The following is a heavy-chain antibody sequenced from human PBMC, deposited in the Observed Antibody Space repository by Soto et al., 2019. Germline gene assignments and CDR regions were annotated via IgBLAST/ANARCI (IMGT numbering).Heavy chain of an antibody. CDR3: ARPSSGWQNWFDP. J-gene: IGHJ5*02. D-gene: IGHD6-19*01. V-gene: IGHV1-3*01. CDR1: GYTFTSYA. CDR2: INAGNGNT. Sequence: ASVKVSCKASGYTFTSYAMHWVRQAPGQRLEWMGWINAGNGNTKYSQKFQGRVTITRDTSASTAYMELNSLRDEDTAVYYCARPSSGWQNWFDPWGQGTLVTVSS.